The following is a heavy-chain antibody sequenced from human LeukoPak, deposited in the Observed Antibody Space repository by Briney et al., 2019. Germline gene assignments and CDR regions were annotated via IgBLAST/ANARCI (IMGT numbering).Heavy chain of an antibody. V-gene: IGHV3-21*01. J-gene: IGHJ4*02. D-gene: IGHD2-15*01. Sequence: GGSLRLSCAASGFTFSSYSMNWVRQAPGKGLEWVSSISSSSSYIYYADSVKGRFTISRDNAKNSLYLQMNSLRAEDTAVYYCAKGHNMVVAAPIDHWGQGTLVTVSS. CDR2: ISSSSSYI. CDR1: GFTFSSYS. CDR3: AKGHNMVVAAPIDH.